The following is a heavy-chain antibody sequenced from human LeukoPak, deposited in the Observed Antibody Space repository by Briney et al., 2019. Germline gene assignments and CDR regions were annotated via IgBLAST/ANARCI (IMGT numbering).Heavy chain of an antibody. V-gene: IGHV4-59*01. CDR3: ARALNYYFGMDV. CDR2: IYYSGST. Sequence: KSSETLSLTCTVSGGSISTYYWSWIRQPPGKGLEWIGYIYYSGSTNYNPSLKSRVTISLDTSKNQFSLKLSPVTAADTAVYYCARALNYYFGMDVWGQGTTVTVSS. CDR1: GGSISTYY. J-gene: IGHJ6*02.